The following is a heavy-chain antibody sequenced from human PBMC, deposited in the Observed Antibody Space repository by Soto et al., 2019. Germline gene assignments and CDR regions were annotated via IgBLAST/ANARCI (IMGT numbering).Heavy chain of an antibody. CDR1: GGTFSSYA. V-gene: IGHV1-69*13. D-gene: IGHD5-12*01. CDR2: IIPIFGTA. CDR3: ASGVGRDGYSYYYYYGMDV. Sequence: SVKVSCKASGGTFSSYAISWVRQAPGRGLEWMGGIIPIFGTANYAQKFQGRVTITADESTSTAYMELSSLRSEDTAVYYCASGVGRDGYSYYYYYGMDVWGQGTTVTVSS. J-gene: IGHJ6*02.